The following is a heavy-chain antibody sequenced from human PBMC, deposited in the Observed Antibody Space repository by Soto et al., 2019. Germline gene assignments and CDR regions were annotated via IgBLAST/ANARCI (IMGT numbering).Heavy chain of an antibody. CDR2: IWYDGSNK. D-gene: IGHD6-13*01. CDR3: ARDGQQLAPYALDV. Sequence: QVQLVESGGGVVQPGTSLRLSCTTSGFTFSNHAMHWVRQAPGKGLEWVAQIWYDGSNKYYADSVKGRFTISRDNSRNLVYVQVNSLRVEDTAVYYCARDGQQLAPYALDVWGQGTPVTVSS. J-gene: IGHJ6*02. CDR1: GFTFSNHA. V-gene: IGHV3-33*01.